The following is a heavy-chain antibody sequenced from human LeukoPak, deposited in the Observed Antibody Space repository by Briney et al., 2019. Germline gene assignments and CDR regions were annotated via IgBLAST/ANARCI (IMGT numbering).Heavy chain of an antibody. J-gene: IGHJ4*02. Sequence: TGGSLRLSCAASGFTFDDYGMSWVRQAPGKGLEWVSGINWNGGSTGYADSVKGRFTISRDNAKNSAYLQMHSLTADDTALYYCARYCTFLTCSGTRFNSWGPGTLVTVSS. CDR2: INWNGGST. CDR1: GFTFDDYG. V-gene: IGHV3-20*04. D-gene: IGHD1-1*01. CDR3: ARYCTFLTCSGTRFNS.